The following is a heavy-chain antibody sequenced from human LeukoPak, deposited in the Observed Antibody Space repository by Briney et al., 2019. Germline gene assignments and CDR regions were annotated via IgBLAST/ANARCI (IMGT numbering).Heavy chain of an antibody. V-gene: IGHV3-23*01. Sequence: GGSLRLSCAASGFTFKNFVMTWVRQAPGQGLDWVSAISGNTGATYYADSVKGRFTISRDNSKNTLYLQMNSLRAEDTAVYYCARKWWENWFDSWGQGTLVTVSS. CDR3: ARKWWENWFDS. D-gene: IGHD2-15*01. J-gene: IGHJ5*01. CDR2: ISGNTGAT. CDR1: GFTFKNFV.